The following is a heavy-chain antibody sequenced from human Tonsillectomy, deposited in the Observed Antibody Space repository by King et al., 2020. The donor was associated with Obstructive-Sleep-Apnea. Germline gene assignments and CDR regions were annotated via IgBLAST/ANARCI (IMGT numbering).Heavy chain of an antibody. V-gene: IGHV3-30*04. J-gene: IGHJ3*02. CDR1: GFSFSSYV. D-gene: IGHD6-19*01. CDR3: ARGVYSSGRADVFDM. CDR2: VAHSGTPR. Sequence: VQLVESGVGVVQPGRSLRLSCAGSGFSFSSYVLHLVRQAPGKGVEWVAVVAHSGTPRYFPDSVRGRFTISGDNSKNTLSLQMNSLRVEDTALYYCARGVYSSGRADVFDMWGQGTLVTVSS.